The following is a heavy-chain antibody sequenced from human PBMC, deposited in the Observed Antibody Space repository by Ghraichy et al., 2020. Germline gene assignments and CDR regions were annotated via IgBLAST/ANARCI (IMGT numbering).Heavy chain of an antibody. CDR3: ARGYCSGGSCYSQRGRRFDP. V-gene: IGHV4-34*01. J-gene: IGHJ5*02. D-gene: IGHD2-15*01. Sequence: SETLSLTCAVYGGSFSGYYWSWIRQPPGKGLEWIGEINHSGSTNYNPSLKSRVTISVDTSKNQFSLKLTSVTAADTAVYYCARGYCSGGSCYSQRGRRFDPWGQGTLVTVSS. CDR1: GGSFSGYY. CDR2: INHSGST.